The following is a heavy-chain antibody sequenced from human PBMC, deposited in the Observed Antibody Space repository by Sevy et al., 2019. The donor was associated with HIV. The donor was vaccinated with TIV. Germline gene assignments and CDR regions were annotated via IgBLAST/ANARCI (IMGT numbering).Heavy chain of an antibody. Sequence: SETLSLTCTVSGGSISSYYWSWIRQPPGKGLEWIGYIYYSGSTNYNPSLKSRVTISVDTSKNQFSLKLSSVTAADTAVYYGARDSPVPIQYCSGGSCRYYYYGMDVWGQGTTVTVSS. D-gene: IGHD2-15*01. CDR1: GGSISSYY. V-gene: IGHV4-59*01. CDR2: IYYSGST. CDR3: ARDSPVPIQYCSGGSCRYYYYGMDV. J-gene: IGHJ6*02.